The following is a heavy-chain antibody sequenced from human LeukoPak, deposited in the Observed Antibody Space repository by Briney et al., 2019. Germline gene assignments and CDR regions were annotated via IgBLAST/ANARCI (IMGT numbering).Heavy chain of an antibody. Sequence: GASVKVSCKASGYTFTGYYMHWVRQAPGQGLEWMGWINPNSGGTNYAQKFQGRVTMTRDTSISTAYMELSGLRSDDTAVYYCAREGTVPAAISSFKPGYYYYGMDVWGQGTTVTVSS. D-gene: IGHD2-2*01. J-gene: IGHJ6*02. CDR2: INPNSGGT. CDR1: GYTFTGYY. CDR3: AREGTVPAAISSFKPGYYYYGMDV. V-gene: IGHV1-2*02.